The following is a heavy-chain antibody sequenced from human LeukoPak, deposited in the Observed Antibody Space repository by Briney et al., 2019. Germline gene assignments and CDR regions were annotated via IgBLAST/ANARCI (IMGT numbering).Heavy chain of an antibody. V-gene: IGHV3-23*01. D-gene: IGHD3-3*01. CDR2: ISARGIST. CDR3: AKSFDFSNGHSPILTPFDS. CDR1: GFTFSSSA. J-gene: IGHJ4*02. Sequence: GSLRLSCAASGFTFSSSAMSWVRQAPGKGLEWVSSISARGISTYYADSVKGRFTISRDNSKNTLYLQMNSLRGDDIGVYYCAKSFDFSNGHSPILTPFDSWGQGTLVSVSS.